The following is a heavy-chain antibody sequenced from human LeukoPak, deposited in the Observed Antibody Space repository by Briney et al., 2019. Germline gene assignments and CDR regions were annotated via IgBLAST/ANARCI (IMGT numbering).Heavy chain of an antibody. J-gene: IGHJ4*02. V-gene: IGHV1-18*01. CDR2: ISAYNGNT. D-gene: IGHD6-13*01. CDR1: GHTFTSYG. Sequence: ASVKVSCKASGHTFTSYGISWLRHAPGQGLEWMGWISAYNGNTNYAQKLQGRVTMTTDTSTSTAYMELRSLRSDDTAVYYCARDIAAAGADYWGQGTLVTVSS. CDR3: ARDIAAAGADY.